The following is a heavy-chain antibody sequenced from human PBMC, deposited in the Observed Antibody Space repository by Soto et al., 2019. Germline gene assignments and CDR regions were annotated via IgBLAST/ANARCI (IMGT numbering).Heavy chain of an antibody. Sequence: QVQLVESGGGVVQPGRSLRLSCAASGFTFSYYGMHWVRQAAGKGLEWVAVISYDGSTVSYADSVKGRFTISRDKVKNTLLLQMNSLSPEDTAVYYCVKDSLPMIVEVAKELGAFDIWGQGTLVTVS. CDR2: ISYDGSTV. D-gene: IGHD3-22*01. CDR3: VKDSLPMIVEVAKELGAFDI. V-gene: IGHV3-30*18. CDR1: GFTFSYYG. J-gene: IGHJ3*02.